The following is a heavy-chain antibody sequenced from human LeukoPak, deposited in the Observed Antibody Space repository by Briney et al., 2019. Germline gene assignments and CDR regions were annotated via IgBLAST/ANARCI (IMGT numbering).Heavy chain of an antibody. CDR3: ARARAPPEYGVYTTYYFVY. V-gene: IGHV3-21*01. D-gene: IGHD4-17*01. CDR1: GFTFRRYR. J-gene: IGHJ4*02. CDR2: ISSSSSYI. Sequence: GGSLRLSCAASGFTFRRYRMKWGGQAPGKGLEWVSSISSSSSYIYYADSVKGGFTISRDNAKNSLYLQMNSLRAEDTAVYYCARARAPPEYGVYTTYYFVYLGQGTLVTVSS.